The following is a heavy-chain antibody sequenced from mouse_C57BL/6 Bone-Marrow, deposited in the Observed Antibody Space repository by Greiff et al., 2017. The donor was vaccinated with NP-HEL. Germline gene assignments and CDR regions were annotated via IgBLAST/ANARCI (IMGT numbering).Heavy chain of an antibody. CDR1: GYSITSGYY. V-gene: IGHV3-6*01. J-gene: IGHJ2*01. D-gene: IGHD2-5*01. CDR2: ISYDGSN. CDR3: AREGGDYSNYVGFDY. Sequence: VQLKQSGPGLVKPSQSLSLTCSVTGYSITSGYYWNWIRQFPGNKLEWMGYISYDGSNNYNPSLKNRISITRDTSKNQFFLKLNSVTTEDTATYYCAREGGDYSNYVGFDYWGQGTTLTVSS.